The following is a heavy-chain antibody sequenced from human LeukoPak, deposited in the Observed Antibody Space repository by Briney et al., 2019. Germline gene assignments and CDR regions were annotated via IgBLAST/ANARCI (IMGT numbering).Heavy chain of an antibody. CDR1: GFTFSNHA. Sequence: GGSLRFSCAASGFTFSNHAMSWVRQAPGKGLEWVSAISGSGGSTYYADSVKGRFTISRDNSMNTLYLQMNSLRAEDTAVYYCAKDLYYDFWSGYSCFDYWGQGTLVTVSS. V-gene: IGHV3-23*01. J-gene: IGHJ4*02. D-gene: IGHD3-3*01. CDR2: ISGSGGST. CDR3: AKDLYYDFWSGYSCFDY.